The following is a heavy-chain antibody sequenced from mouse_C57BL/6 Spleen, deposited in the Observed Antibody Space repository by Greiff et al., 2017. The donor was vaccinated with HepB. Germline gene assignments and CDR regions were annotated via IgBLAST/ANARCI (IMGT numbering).Heavy chain of an antibody. CDR1: GYTFTSYW. D-gene: IGHD2-4*01. CDR2: INPSNGGT. V-gene: IGHV1-53*01. Sequence: QVQLQQPGTELVKPGASVKLSCKASGYTFTSYWMHWVKQRPGQGLEWIGNINPSNGGTNYNEKFKSKATLTVDKSSSTAYMQLISLTSEDSAVYYGATGKGKYDYDCYWGQVTTLTVSS. J-gene: IGHJ2*01. CDR3: ATGKGKYDYDCY.